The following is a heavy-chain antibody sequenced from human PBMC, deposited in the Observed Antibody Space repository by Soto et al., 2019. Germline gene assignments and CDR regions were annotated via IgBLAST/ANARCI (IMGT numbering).Heavy chain of an antibody. CDR3: ARADSSSLDY. J-gene: IGHJ4*02. CDR1: GCSISSYY. V-gene: IGHV4-59*01. CDR2: IYYSGST. Sequence: SETLSLTCTVSGCSISSYYWSWIRQPPGKGLEWIGYIYYSGSTNYNPSLKSRVTISVDTSKNQFSLKLSSVTAADTAVYYCARADSSSLDYWGQGTLVTVSS. D-gene: IGHD6-6*01.